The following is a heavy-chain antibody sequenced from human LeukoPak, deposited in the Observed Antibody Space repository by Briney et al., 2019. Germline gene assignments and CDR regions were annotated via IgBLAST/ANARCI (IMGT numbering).Heavy chain of an antibody. D-gene: IGHD1-7*01. CDR2: IKQDGSEK. J-gene: IGHJ4*02. V-gene: IGHV3-7*01. CDR1: RFTFSSYW. Sequence: PGGSLRLSCAASRFTFSSYWMSWVRQAPGKGLEWVANIKQDGSEKYYVDSVKGRFTISRDNAKNSLYLQMNSLRAEDTAVYYCARDNWNYGYFDYWGQGTLVTVSS. CDR3: ARDNWNYGYFDY.